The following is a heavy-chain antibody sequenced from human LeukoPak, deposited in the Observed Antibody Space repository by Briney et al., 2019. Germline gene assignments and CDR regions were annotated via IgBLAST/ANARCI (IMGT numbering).Heavy chain of an antibody. V-gene: IGHV3-30*18. J-gene: IGHJ3*02. CDR2: ISYDGSNK. Sequence: GGSLRLSCAASGFTFSSYGMHWVRQAPGKGLEWVAVISYDGSNKYCADSVKGRFTISRDNSKNTLYLQMNSLRAEDTAVYYCAKTSIVGALGAFDIWGQGTMVTVSS. D-gene: IGHD1-26*01. CDR3: AKTSIVGALGAFDI. CDR1: GFTFSSYG.